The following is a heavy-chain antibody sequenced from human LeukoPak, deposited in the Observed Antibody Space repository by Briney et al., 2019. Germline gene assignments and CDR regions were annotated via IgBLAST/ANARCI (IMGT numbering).Heavy chain of an antibody. D-gene: IGHD6-13*01. J-gene: IGHJ4*02. CDR3: ERDPQGYSSSWFDY. Sequence: GGSLTLSCAASGFTFHDHAMNWVRQAPGKGLEWVSHIYISTSSNIISYADPVKGRFPISRDNAQNSLYLQMNSLRAEDTAVYYCERDPQGYSSSWFDYWGQGTLVTVSS. V-gene: IGHV3-48*01. CDR2: ISTSSNII. CDR1: GFTFHDHA.